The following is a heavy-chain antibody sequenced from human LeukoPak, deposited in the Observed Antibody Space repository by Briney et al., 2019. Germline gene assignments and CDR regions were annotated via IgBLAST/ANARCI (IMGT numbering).Heavy chain of an antibody. J-gene: IGHJ4*02. V-gene: IGHV1-2*02. CDR3: ARDGSHEVDY. CDR1: GYTFTDYF. D-gene: IGHD3-10*01. Sequence: ASVKVSCKASGYTFTDYFIHWVRQAPGQGPVWMGWIHPKSGDTKYSQKFQGRVTLTRDTSISTAYMELSRLTSDDTAVYYCARDGSHEVDYWGQGTLVTVSS. CDR2: IHPKSGDT.